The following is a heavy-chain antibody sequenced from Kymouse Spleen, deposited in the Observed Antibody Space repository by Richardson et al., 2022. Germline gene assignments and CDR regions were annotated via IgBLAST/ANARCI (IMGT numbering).Heavy chain of an antibody. CDR3: ARDRGNWNYFFDY. Sequence: QVQLVESGGGVVQPGRSLRLSCAASGFTFSSYGMHWVRQAPGKGLEWVAVIWYDGSNKYYADSVKGRFTISRDNSKNTLYLQMNSLRAEDTAVYYCARDRGNWNYFFDYWGQGTLVTVSS. V-gene: IGHV3-33*01. CDR1: GFTFSSYG. CDR2: IWYDGSNK. J-gene: IGHJ4*02. D-gene: IGHD1-7*01.